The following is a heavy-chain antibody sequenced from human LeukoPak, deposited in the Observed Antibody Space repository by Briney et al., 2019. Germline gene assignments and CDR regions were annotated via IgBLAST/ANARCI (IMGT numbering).Heavy chain of an antibody. CDR2: INHSGST. J-gene: IGHJ6*03. CDR1: GYYISSGYY. CDR3: ARRSGSYYHYYYYMDV. D-gene: IGHD1-26*01. Sequence: SETLSLTCTVSGYYISSGYYWAWIRQPPGKGLEWIGEINHSGSTNYNPSLKSRVTISVDTSKNQFSLKLSSVTAADTAVYYCARRSGSYYHYYYYMDVWGKGTTVTISS. V-gene: IGHV4-38-2*02.